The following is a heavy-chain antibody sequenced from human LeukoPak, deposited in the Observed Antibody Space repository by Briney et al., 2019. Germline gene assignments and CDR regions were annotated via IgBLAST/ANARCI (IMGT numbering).Heavy chain of an antibody. CDR3: ARAERENIYYYYGMDV. CDR1: GGTFSSYA. CDR2: IIPILGIA. V-gene: IGHV1-69*04. Sequence: SVKVSCKASGGTFSSYAISWVRQAPGQGLEWMGRIIPILGIANYAQKFQGRVTITADKSTSTAYMELSSLRSEDTAVYYCARAERENIYYYYGMDVWGQGATVTVSS. J-gene: IGHJ6*02.